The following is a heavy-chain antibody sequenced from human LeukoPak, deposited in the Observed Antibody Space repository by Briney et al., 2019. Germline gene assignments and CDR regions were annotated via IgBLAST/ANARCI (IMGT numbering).Heavy chain of an antibody. CDR1: GGTFSSYA. D-gene: IGHD3-16*01. CDR2: IIPIFGTA. Sequence: AAVTVSCKASGGTFSSYAISWVRQAPGHGLEWMGGIIPIFGTANYAQKFQGRVTIAADESTSTAYMELSSLRSEDTAVYYCARDQGGAPGYWGQGTLVTVSS. V-gene: IGHV1-69*13. J-gene: IGHJ4*02. CDR3: ARDQGGAPGY.